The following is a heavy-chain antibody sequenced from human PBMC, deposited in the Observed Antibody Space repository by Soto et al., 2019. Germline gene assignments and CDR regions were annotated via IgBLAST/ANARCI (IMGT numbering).Heavy chain of an antibody. J-gene: IGHJ5*02. D-gene: IGHD5-12*01. CDR1: GFTFSTYW. V-gene: IGHV3-7*04. CDR2: IKQDGSEK. Sequence: EVQLVESGGDLVQPGGSLRLSCAASGFTFSTYWMFWVRQAPGKGLEWVATIKQDGSEKLYVDSVKGRFTISRDNAKNSLHLQMNGLRGADTAVYFCAGAPGWLIETWGQGSLVTVSS. CDR3: AGAPGWLIET.